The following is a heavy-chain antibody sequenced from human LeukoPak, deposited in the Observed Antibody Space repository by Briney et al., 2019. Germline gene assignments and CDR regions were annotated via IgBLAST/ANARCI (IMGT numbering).Heavy chain of an antibody. J-gene: IGHJ4*02. CDR3: AKEPRTVTTYQIDY. Sequence: PGGSLRLSCAASGFTFSSYAMHWVRQAPGKGLEWVAVISYDGSNKYYADSVKGRFTISRDNSKNTLYLQMNSLRAEDTAVYYCAKEPRTVTTYQIDYWGQGTLVTVSS. CDR1: GFTFSSYA. V-gene: IGHV3-30-3*01. D-gene: IGHD4-17*01. CDR2: ISYDGSNK.